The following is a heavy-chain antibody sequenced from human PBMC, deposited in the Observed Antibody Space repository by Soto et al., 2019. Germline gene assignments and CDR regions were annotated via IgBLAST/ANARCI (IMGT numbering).Heavy chain of an antibody. CDR1: GGSISSYY. J-gene: IGHJ3*02. V-gene: IGHV4-59*01. D-gene: IGHD1-7*01. Sequence: PSETLSLTCTVSGGSISSYYWSWIRQPPGKGLEWIGYIYYSGSTNYNPSLKSRVTISVDTSKNQFSLKLSSVTAADTAVYYCARGDNRNYGGCLDIWGQGTMVTVSS. CDR3: ARGDNRNYGGCLDI. CDR2: IYYSGST.